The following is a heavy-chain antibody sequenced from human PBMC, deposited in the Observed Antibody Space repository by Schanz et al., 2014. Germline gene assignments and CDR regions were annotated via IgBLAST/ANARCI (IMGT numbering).Heavy chain of an antibody. Sequence: QVQLVQSGAELRKPGTSVKVSCKTSGYTFTSDSMHWVRQAPGQGLEWMGMINPSGGSTNYAQKLQGRVTMTTDTSTSTAYMELRSLRSDDTAVYYCARDFSAYVGNYFDYWGQGTLVTVSS. V-gene: IGHV1-46*01. CDR2: INPSGGST. J-gene: IGHJ4*02. D-gene: IGHD5-12*01. CDR1: GYTFTSDS. CDR3: ARDFSAYVGNYFDY.